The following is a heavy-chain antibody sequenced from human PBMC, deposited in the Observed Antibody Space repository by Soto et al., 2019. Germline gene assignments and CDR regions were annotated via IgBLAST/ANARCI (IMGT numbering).Heavy chain of an antibody. CDR1: GFTFSNAW. V-gene: IGHV3-15*01. CDR2: IKSKTDGGTT. J-gene: IGHJ4*02. Sequence: GGSLRLSCAASGFTFSNAWMIWVRQAPGKGLEWVGRIKSKTDGGTTDYAAPVKGRFTISRDDSKNTLYLQMNSLKTEDTAVYYCTTRMVAATSGLFDYWGQGTLVTVSS. D-gene: IGHD2-15*01. CDR3: TTRMVAATSGLFDY.